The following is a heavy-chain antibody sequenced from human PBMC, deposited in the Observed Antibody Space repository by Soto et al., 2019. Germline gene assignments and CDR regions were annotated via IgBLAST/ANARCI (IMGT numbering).Heavy chain of an antibody. D-gene: IGHD1-26*01. CDR2: ISPIFGIP. V-gene: IGHV1-69*01. CDR3: ARVVVGSRLSLDY. Sequence: QVQLVQSGAEVKKPGSSVTVSCKASGVTFSSYTISWVRQAPGQGLEWMAGISPIFGIPIYAQKFQDRVTITADDSTMTAYMEMNRLTSEDTAVYYCARVVVGSRLSLDYWGQGTLVNISS. J-gene: IGHJ4*02. CDR1: GVTFSSYT.